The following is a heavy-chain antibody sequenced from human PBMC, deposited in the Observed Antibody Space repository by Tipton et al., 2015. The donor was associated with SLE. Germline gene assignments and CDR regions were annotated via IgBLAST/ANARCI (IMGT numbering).Heavy chain of an antibody. D-gene: IGHD2-21*01. CDR1: GGSISGYQ. J-gene: IGHJ4*02. Sequence: TLSLTCTVSGGSISGYQWSWIRQSPQKGLEWIGYVYDIGTTNYNPSVMSRVIVSMDTSRNQVSLKLLSVTAADTAVYYCAREGQSNSEGSFDFWGQGTLVSVSS. CDR3: AREGQSNSEGSFDF. V-gene: IGHV4-59*12. CDR2: VYDIGTT.